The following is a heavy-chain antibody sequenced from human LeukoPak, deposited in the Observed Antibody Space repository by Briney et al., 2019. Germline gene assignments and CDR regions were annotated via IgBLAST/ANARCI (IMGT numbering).Heavy chain of an antibody. Sequence: GGSLRLSCAASGFTFSSYSMTWVRQAPGKGLEWVSSITSSSSYIYSADSVKGRFTISRDNAKNSLYLQMNSLRAEDTAVYYCARDWGPFYYDSSGYYPDAFDIWGQGTMVTVSS. CDR3: ARDWGPFYYDSSGYYPDAFDI. V-gene: IGHV3-21*01. CDR2: ITSSSSYI. J-gene: IGHJ3*02. D-gene: IGHD3-22*01. CDR1: GFTFSSYS.